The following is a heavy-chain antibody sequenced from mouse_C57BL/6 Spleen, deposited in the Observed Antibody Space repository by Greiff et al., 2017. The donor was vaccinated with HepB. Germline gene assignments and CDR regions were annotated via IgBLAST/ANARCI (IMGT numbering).Heavy chain of an antibody. CDR2: IDPANGNP. Sequence: EVQLQESVAELVRPGASVKLSCTASGFNIKNTYMHWVKQRPEQGLEWIGRIDPANGNPKYAPKFQGKATITADTSSNTAYLQLSSLTSEDTAIYYCARLTTVVATRAMDYWGQGTSVTVSS. D-gene: IGHD1-1*01. J-gene: IGHJ4*01. V-gene: IGHV14-3*01. CDR3: ARLTTVVATRAMDY. CDR1: GFNIKNTY.